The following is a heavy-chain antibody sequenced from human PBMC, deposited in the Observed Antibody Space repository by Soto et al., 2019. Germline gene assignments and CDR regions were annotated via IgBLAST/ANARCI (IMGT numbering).Heavy chain of an antibody. D-gene: IGHD5-12*01. CDR3: AKGAGRDGYNTA. V-gene: IGHV4-59*01. Sequence: QVQLQQSGPGLMKPSETLSLTCTVSGDSITSSYWSWFRQPPGKGLEYIGFIFYTGIVSYNPSLKSRGTISRDPSKNLFSLNLSSVTAADTAVYYCAKGAGRDGYNTARGQGTLVTVSA. CDR2: IFYTGIV. CDR1: GDSITSSY. J-gene: IGHJ4*02.